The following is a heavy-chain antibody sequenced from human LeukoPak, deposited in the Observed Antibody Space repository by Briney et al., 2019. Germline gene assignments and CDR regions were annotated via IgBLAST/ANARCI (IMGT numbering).Heavy chain of an antibody. CDR3: ARTMIRARSGSWFDP. CDR1: GYTFTSYD. CDR2: MNPNSGNT. V-gene: IGHV1-8*01. D-gene: IGHD3-10*01. J-gene: IGHJ5*02. Sequence: ASVKVSCKASGYTFTSYDIDWVRQATGQGLEWMGWMNPNSGNTGCAQKFQGRVTMTRNTSISTAYMELSSLKSEDTAVYYCARTMIRARSGSWFDPWGQGTLVTVSS.